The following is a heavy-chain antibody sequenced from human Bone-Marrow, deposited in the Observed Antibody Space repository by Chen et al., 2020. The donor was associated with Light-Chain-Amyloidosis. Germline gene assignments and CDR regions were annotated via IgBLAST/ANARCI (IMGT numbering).Heavy chain of an antibody. CDR2: ISGNSDSA. CDR3: AKGHKDSIYLYFDS. V-gene: IGHV3-23*04. J-gene: IGHJ4*02. D-gene: IGHD2-21*01. Sequence: EVQLVESGGGLAQPGGSVRLSCAASGFTFSSFALTWVRPPPGKGLEWISSISGNSDSASYAESVKGRFAISRDNSKNTLYLQMNSVRADDTALYYCAKGHKDSIYLYFDSWGQGTLVTVSS. CDR1: GFTFSSFA.